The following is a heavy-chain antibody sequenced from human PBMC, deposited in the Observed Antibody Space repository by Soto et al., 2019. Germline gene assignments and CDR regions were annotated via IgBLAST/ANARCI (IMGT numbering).Heavy chain of an antibody. Sequence: GGSLRLSCAASGFTFSSYAMSWVRQAPGKGLEWVSTVSVSGGTTYYADSLKGRFTISRDNSKKTVYLQMNRLRADDTAIYYCAKGLYYYDSSGYRLFDYWGQGTLVTVSS. V-gene: IGHV3-23*01. CDR1: GFTFSSYA. CDR2: VSVSGGTT. CDR3: AKGLYYYDSSGYRLFDY. D-gene: IGHD3-22*01. J-gene: IGHJ4*02.